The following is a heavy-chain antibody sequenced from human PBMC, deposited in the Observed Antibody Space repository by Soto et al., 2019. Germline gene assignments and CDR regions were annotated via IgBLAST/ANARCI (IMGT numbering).Heavy chain of an antibody. CDR1: GGTFSSYA. J-gene: IGHJ6*02. CDR2: IIPIFGTA. V-gene: IGHV1-69*13. D-gene: IGHD7-27*01. CDR3: AQPGALTHYYYGMDV. Sequence: SVKVSCKASGGTFSSYAISWVRQAPGQGLEWMGGIIPIFGTANYAQKFQGRVTITADESTSTAYMELSRLRSEDTAVYYCAQPGALTHYYYGMDVWGQGTTVTVSS.